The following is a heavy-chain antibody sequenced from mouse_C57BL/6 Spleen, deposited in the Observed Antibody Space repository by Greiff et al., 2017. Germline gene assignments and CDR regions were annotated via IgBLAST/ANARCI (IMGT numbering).Heavy chain of an antibody. V-gene: IGHV1-64*01. J-gene: IGHJ4*01. CDR3: AREDYDVRNAMDY. CDR1: GYTFTSYW. CDR2: IHPNSGST. Sequence: QVQLQQPGAELVKPGASVKLSCKASGYTFTSYWVHWVKQRPGQGLEWIGMIHPNSGSTNYNEKFKSKATLTVDKSSSTAYMQLSSLTSEDSAVYYCAREDYDVRNAMDYWGQGTSVTVSS. D-gene: IGHD2-4*01.